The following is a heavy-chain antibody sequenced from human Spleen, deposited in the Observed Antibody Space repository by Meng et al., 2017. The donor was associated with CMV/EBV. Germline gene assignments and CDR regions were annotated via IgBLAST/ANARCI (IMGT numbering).Heavy chain of an antibody. CDR1: GFTFSSYA. Sequence: GESLKISCAASGFTFSSYAMSWVRQAPGKGLEWVAFIRYDGSNKYYADSVKGRFTISRDNSKNTLYLQMNSLRAEDTAVYYCATTTVNPNWGQGTLVTVSS. J-gene: IGHJ4*02. D-gene: IGHD4-17*01. CDR2: IRYDGSNK. V-gene: IGHV3-30*02. CDR3: ATTTVNPN.